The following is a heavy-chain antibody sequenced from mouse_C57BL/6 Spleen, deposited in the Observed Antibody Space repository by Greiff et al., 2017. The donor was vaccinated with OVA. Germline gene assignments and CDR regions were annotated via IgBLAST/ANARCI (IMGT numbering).Heavy chain of an antibody. CDR2: IDPSDSET. D-gene: IGHD1-1*01. V-gene: IGHV1-52*01. Sequence: QVQLQQPGAELVRPGPSVKLSCKVSGYTFTSYWMHWVKQRPIQGLEGIGNIDPSDSETHSNQKFKDKATLPVAKSSSTAYMQRSSLTSEDSAVYYCTGEGPITPFADWGQGTLVTVSA. J-gene: IGHJ3*01. CDR1: GYTFTSYW. CDR3: TGEGPITPFAD.